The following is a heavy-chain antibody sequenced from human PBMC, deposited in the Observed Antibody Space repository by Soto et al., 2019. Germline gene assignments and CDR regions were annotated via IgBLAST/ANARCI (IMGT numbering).Heavy chain of an antibody. CDR3: ARVGVVVVAANDEYYYDSSGYYYFDY. CDR2: ISAYNGNT. Sequence: ASVKVSCKASGYTFTSYGISWVRQAPGQGLEWMGWISAYNGNTNYAQKLQGRVTMTTDTSTSTAYMELRSLRSDDTAVYYCARVGVVVVAANDEYYYDSSGYYYFDYWGQGTLVTVS. V-gene: IGHV1-18*04. CDR1: GYTFTSYG. J-gene: IGHJ4*02. D-gene: IGHD3-22*01.